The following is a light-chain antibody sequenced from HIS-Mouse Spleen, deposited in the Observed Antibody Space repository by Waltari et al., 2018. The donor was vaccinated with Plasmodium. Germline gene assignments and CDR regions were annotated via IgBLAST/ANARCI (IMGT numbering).Light chain of an antibody. CDR2: LGS. J-gene: IGKJ5*01. CDR1: HSLLHSNGYNY. Sequence: DIVMTQSPLSLPVTPGEPASTPCRSSHSLLHSNGYNYLDWYLQKPGQSPQLLIYLGSNRASGVPDRFSGSGSGTDFTLKISRVEAEDVGVYYCMQALQTPITFGQGTRLEIK. V-gene: IGKV2-28*01. CDR3: MQALQTPIT.